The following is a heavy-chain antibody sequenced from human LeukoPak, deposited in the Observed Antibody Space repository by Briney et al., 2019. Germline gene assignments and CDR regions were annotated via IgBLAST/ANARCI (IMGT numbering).Heavy chain of an antibody. D-gene: IGHD2-15*01. CDR1: GFTFSSHW. CDR2: IKQDGSEK. Sequence: GGSLRLSCAASGFTFSSHWMSWVRQAPGEGLEWVANIKQDGSEKYYVDSVKGRFTISIDNAKNSLYLQMNSLRAEDTAVYYCAKDGLPGGAFDIWGQGTMVTVSS. CDR3: AKDGLPGGAFDI. J-gene: IGHJ3*02. V-gene: IGHV3-7*03.